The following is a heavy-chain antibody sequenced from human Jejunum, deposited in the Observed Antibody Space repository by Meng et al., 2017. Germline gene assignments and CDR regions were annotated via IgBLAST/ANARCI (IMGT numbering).Heavy chain of an antibody. J-gene: IGHJ6*02. CDR1: GYSFSRYC. D-gene: IGHD2-2*01. Sequence: CKGSGYSFSRYCIGCVRHMPGKGLECMGIIFSGDSSTLYSPSSQGQVIISVDNTISTAYLQWSSLKASDTAKYYCTRLSLSDCSTSGCYESFYYYGMDVWGQGTTVTVSS. CDR2: IFSGDSST. CDR3: TRLSLSDCSTSGCYESFYYYGMDV. V-gene: IGHV5-51*01.